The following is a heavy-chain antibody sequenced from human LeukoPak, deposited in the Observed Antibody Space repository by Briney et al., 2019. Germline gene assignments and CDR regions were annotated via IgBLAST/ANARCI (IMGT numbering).Heavy chain of an antibody. V-gene: IGHV3-48*03. Sequence: GGSLRLSCAASGFTFSSYEMNWVRQAPGKGLEWVSYISSSGSTIYYADSVKGRFTISRDNAKNSLYLQMNSLRAEAAAVYYCARGESTGSEYFDYWGQGALVTVSS. CDR1: GFTFSSYE. D-gene: IGHD1-1*01. CDR2: ISSSGSTI. J-gene: IGHJ4*02. CDR3: ARGESTGSEYFDY.